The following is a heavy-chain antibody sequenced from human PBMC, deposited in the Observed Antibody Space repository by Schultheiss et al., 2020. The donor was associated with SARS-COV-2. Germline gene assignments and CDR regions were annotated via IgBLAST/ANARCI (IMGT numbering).Heavy chain of an antibody. V-gene: IGHV3-21*01. CDR1: GFTFSTYS. CDR3: ARGGLAATVYYYYYYMDV. Sequence: GESLKISCAASGFTFSTYSMTWVRQAPGKGLEWVSSISSSSSYIYYADSVKGRFTISRDNTKNSLYLQMNSLRAEDTAVYYYARGGLAATVYYYYYYMDVWGKGTTVTVAS. CDR2: ISSSSSYI. J-gene: IGHJ6*03. D-gene: IGHD6-19*01.